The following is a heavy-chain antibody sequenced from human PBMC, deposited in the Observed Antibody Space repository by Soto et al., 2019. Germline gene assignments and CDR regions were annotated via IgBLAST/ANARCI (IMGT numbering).Heavy chain of an antibody. CDR2: INAGNGNT. J-gene: IGHJ5*02. Sequence: ASVKVSCKASGYTFTSHAMHWVRQAPGQRLEWMGWINAGNGNTKYSQKFQGRVTITRDTSASTAYMELSSLRSEDTAVYYCARGDSSGYYLDWFDPWGQGTLVTVSS. D-gene: IGHD3-22*01. V-gene: IGHV1-3*01. CDR1: GYTFTSHA. CDR3: ARGDSSGYYLDWFDP.